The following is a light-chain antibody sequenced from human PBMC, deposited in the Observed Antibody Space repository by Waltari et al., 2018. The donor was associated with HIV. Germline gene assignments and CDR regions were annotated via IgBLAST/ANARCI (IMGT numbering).Light chain of an antibody. Sequence: QSALTQPPSASGSPGQSVTISCSGTSSDVGGYDYVSWYQQHPGKAPKLMILEFSKRPSGFPDRFSGSKAGNTASLTVSGLQAEDEADYYCSSHAGSNNYVFGTGTKVTVL. V-gene: IGLV2-8*01. CDR2: EFS. CDR3: SSHAGSNNYV. J-gene: IGLJ1*01. CDR1: SSDVGGYDY.